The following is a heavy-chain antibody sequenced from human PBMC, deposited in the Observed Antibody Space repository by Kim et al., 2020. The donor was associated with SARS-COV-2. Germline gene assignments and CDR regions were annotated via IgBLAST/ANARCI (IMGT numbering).Heavy chain of an antibody. D-gene: IGHD3-22*01. CDR1: GFAFSSHP. CDR2: ISRSGDTT. J-gene: IGHJ4*02. Sequence: GGSLRLSCAASGFAFSSHPMSWVRQAPGKGLEWVAAISRSGDTTYYADSVKGRFTISRDNSMHTLYLHMHSLRAEDTAVYFCAKDQGGYPHCLTMSCTGFDYWGQGNLVTVSS. V-gene: IGHV3-23*01. CDR3: AKDQGGYPHCLTMSCTGFDY.